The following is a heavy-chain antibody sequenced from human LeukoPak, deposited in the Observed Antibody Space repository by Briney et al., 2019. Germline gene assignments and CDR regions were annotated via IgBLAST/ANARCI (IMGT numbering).Heavy chain of an antibody. CDR1: GFSLSTRGVA. V-gene: IGHV2-5*02. CDR3: PHQEASRYAFDV. J-gene: IGHJ3*01. Sequence: SGPTLVKPTQTLTLTCTFSGFSLSTRGVAVAWIRQPPGKALEWLGFLYWDDDKRYNPSLKSRLTITNDTSKNQVVLTMTNLDPVDTATYYCPHQEASRYAFDVWGQGTLVTVSS. CDR2: LYWDDDK.